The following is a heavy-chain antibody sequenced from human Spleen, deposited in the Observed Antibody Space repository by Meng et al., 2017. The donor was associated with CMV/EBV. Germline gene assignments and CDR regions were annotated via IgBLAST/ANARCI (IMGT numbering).Heavy chain of an antibody. CDR3: EFRYDRSGDYY. CDR2: IKSDGSGI. D-gene: IGHD3-22*01. V-gene: IGHV3-74*01. Sequence: GESLKISCVASGFTFSTYSMNWVRQAPGKGLVWVSRIKSDGSGISYADPVKGRFTISRGNAENTVFLQMSSLRVEDTAVYYCEFRYDRSGDYYWGQGTLVTVSS. CDR1: GFTFSTYS. J-gene: IGHJ4*02.